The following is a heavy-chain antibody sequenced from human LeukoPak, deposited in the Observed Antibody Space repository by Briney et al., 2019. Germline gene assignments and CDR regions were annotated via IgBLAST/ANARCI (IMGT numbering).Heavy chain of an antibody. Sequence: QPGGSLRLSCAASGFTFSTYAMSWVRQAPGKGLEWVSSISDGGDSTFHVDSVKGRFTISRDNSKNTLYLQMNSLRAEDTAVYSCAKAAGTFYFYYFDSWGQGTLVTVSS. CDR1: GFTFSTYA. J-gene: IGHJ4*02. CDR2: ISDGGDST. CDR3: AKAAGTFYFYYFDS. D-gene: IGHD2/OR15-2a*01. V-gene: IGHV3-23*01.